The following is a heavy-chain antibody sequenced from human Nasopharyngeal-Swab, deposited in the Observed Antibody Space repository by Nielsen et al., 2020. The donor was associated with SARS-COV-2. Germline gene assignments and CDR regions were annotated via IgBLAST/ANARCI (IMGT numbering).Heavy chain of an antibody. CDR3: ARDESGDYLGLPFDY. Sequence: SGTLSLTCTVSGASISSRTNYWGWIRQSPGKGLEWIGTIFYSGSTYYNPSLNSRVTISVDTSKNQFSLKLISVTAADTAVYYCARDESGDYLGLPFDYWGQGTLVTVSS. V-gene: IGHV4-39*07. J-gene: IGHJ4*02. CDR2: IFYSGST. CDR1: GASISSRTNY. D-gene: IGHD4-17*01.